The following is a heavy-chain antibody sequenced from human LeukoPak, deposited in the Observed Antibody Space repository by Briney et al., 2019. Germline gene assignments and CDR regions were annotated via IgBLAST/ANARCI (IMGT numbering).Heavy chain of an antibody. CDR1: GFTFSSYG. D-gene: IGHD6-19*01. CDR3: ARAPRLSSGWEFDY. Sequence: GGSLRLSCAASGFTFSSYGMHWVRQAPGKGLEWVAVIWYDGSNKYYVDSVKGRFTISRDNSKNTLYLQMNSLRAEDTAVYYCARAPRLSSGWEFDYWGQGTLVTVSS. V-gene: IGHV3-33*01. J-gene: IGHJ4*02. CDR2: IWYDGSNK.